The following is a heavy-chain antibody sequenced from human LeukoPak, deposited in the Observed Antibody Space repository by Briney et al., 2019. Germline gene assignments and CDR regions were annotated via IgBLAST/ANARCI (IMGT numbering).Heavy chain of an antibody. V-gene: IGHV4-34*01. CDR3: AIIYGDYSDFDY. D-gene: IGHD4-17*01. CDR2: FTHHGRT. J-gene: IGHJ4*02. Sequence: SETLSLTCAVYGGSLSGYFWSWIRQPPGKGLEWIGEFTHHGRTNYNPSLNSRVTMSVDTSKNQFSLKLSSVTAADTAVYYCAIIYGDYSDFDYWGQGTLVTVSS. CDR1: GGSLSGYF.